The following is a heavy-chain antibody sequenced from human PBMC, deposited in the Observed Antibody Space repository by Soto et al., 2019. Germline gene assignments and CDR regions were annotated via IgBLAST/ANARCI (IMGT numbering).Heavy chain of an antibody. CDR3: ARDQGLYSAELRNDAFDI. D-gene: IGHD1-26*01. CDR2: IYYSGST. Sequence: SETLSLTCTGSGGSTSSGDYYWSWIRQPPGKGLEWIGYIYYSGSTYYNPSLKSRVTISVDTSKNQFSLKLSSVTAADTAVYYCARDQGLYSAELRNDAFDIWGQGTMVTVSS. V-gene: IGHV4-30-4*01. CDR1: GGSTSSGDYY. J-gene: IGHJ3*02.